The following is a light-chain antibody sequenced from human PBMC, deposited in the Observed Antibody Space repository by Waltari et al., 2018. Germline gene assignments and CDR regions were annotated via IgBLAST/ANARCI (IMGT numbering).Light chain of an antibody. Sequence: QSALTQTASVSGPTGQSIHFSCTGTGRYVGGYDYSSCYQRHPGNVPKFMIYDVNKRPSGVSDRFSGSKSGYTASLTISGLQAQDEADYYCSSYTSSRAIFVFGIGTKVTVL. CDR3: SSYTSSRAIFV. V-gene: IGLV2-14*01. CDR1: GRYVGGYDY. CDR2: DVN. J-gene: IGLJ1*01.